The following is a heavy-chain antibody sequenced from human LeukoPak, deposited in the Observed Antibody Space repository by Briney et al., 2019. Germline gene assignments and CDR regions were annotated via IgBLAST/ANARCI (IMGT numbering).Heavy chain of an antibody. CDR3: ATGTVTTEVSNWFDP. CDR2: ITHSGST. J-gene: IGHJ5*02. V-gene: IGHV4-34*01. D-gene: IGHD4-17*01. Sequence: SETLSLTCAVYGGSFSGYYWSWIRQPPGRGLDWIGEITHSGSTNYNPSLKSRVTISVDTYKNQFSLKLRSVTAADTAVYYCATGTVTTEVSNWFDPWGQGTMVTVSS. CDR1: GGSFSGYY.